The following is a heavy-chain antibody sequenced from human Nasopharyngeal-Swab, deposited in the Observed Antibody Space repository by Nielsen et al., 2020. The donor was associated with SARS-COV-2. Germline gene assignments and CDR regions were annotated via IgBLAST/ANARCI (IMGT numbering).Heavy chain of an antibody. J-gene: IGHJ4*02. V-gene: IGHV3-53*01. CDR2: IYSGGST. CDR3: ARDQYGDYGDY. Sequence: VRQAPGKGLEWVSVIYSGGSTYYADSAKGRFTISRDNSKNTLYLQMNSLRAEDTAVYYCARDQYGDYGDYWGQGTLVTVSS. D-gene: IGHD4-17*01.